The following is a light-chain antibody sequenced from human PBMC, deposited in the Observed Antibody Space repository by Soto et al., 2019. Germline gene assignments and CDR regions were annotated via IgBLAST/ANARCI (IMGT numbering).Light chain of an antibody. V-gene: IGKV1-39*01. CDR2: AAS. CDR1: QSISSY. J-gene: IGKJ1*01. Sequence: DIQMTQSPSSLSASVGDRVTITCRASQSISSYLNWYQQKPGKAPKLLIYAASILQSGVPSRFSGSGYGTDFTLTISSLQPEDFATYYCQQSYSTRRTFGQGTKVEIK. CDR3: QQSYSTRRT.